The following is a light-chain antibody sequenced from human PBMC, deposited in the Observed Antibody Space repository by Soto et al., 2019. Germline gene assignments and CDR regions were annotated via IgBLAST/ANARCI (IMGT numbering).Light chain of an antibody. CDR3: QQRSNWPPA. CDR2: DAS. V-gene: IGKV3-11*01. J-gene: IGKJ1*01. Sequence: EIVLTQSPATLSLSPGERATLSCRASQSVSSYLACYQQKPGQAPRLLIYDASNRATGIPARFSGSGSGTDITLTISSIEPEEFAVYYCQQRSNWPPAFGQGTKVEIK. CDR1: QSVSSY.